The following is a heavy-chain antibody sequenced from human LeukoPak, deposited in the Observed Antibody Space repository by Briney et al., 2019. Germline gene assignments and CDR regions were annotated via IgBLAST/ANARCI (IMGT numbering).Heavy chain of an antibody. Sequence: SETLSLTCTVSGGSISSYYWSWIRQPPGKGLEWIGYIYYSGSTNYNPSLKSRVTISVDTSKNQFSLKLSSVTAADTAVYYCARDRGRRGITMRSDAFDIWGQGTMVTVSS. CDR3: ARDRGRRGITMRSDAFDI. D-gene: IGHD3-22*01. CDR2: IYYSGST. V-gene: IGHV4-59*01. J-gene: IGHJ3*02. CDR1: GGSISSYY.